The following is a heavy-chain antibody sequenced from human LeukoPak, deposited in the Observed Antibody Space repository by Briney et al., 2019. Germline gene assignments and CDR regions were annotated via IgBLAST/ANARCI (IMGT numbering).Heavy chain of an antibody. CDR2: INAGNGNT. V-gene: IGHV1-3*01. Sequence: ASVKVSCKASGYTFTSYAMHWVRQAPEQRLEWMGWINAGNGNTKYSQKFQGRVTITRDTSASTAYMELSSLRSEDTAVYYCASGEQLGPYYYYYGMDVWGQGTTVTVSS. J-gene: IGHJ6*02. CDR1: GYTFTSYA. CDR3: ASGEQLGPYYYYYGMDV. D-gene: IGHD6-6*01.